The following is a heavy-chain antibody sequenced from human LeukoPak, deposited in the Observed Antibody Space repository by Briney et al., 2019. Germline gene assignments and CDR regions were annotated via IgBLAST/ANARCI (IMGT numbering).Heavy chain of an antibody. CDR3: ARDLGIDYGSVDN. CDR1: GFTFSSYA. D-gene: IGHD3-10*01. J-gene: IGHJ4*02. CDR2: ISYDGSNK. Sequence: GGSLRLSCAASGFTFSSYAMHWVRQAPGKGLEWVAVISYDGSNKYYADSVKGRFTISRDNAKNSLYLQMNSLRAEDTAVYYCARDLGIDYGSVDNRGQGTLVTVSS. V-gene: IGHV3-30-3*01.